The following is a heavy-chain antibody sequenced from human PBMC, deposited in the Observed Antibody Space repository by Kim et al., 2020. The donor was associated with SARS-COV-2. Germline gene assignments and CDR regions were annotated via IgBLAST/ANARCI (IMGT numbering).Heavy chain of an antibody. Sequence: SETLSLTCTVSGGSISSGGYYWSWIRQHPGKGLEWIGYIYYSGSTYYNPSLKSRVTISVDTSKNQFSLKLSSVTAADTAVYSCASSARYSGSPYFDYWGQGTLVTVSS. D-gene: IGHD1-26*01. CDR1: GGSISSGGYY. J-gene: IGHJ4*02. CDR3: ASSARYSGSPYFDY. V-gene: IGHV4-31*03. CDR2: IYYSGST.